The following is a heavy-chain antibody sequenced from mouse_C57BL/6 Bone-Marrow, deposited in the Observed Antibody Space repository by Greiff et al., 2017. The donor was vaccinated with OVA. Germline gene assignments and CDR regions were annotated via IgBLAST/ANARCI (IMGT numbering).Heavy chain of an antibody. CDR3: ARRYYGNYAWFAY. CDR2: IYPGSGST. D-gene: IGHD2-1*01. V-gene: IGHV1-55*01. CDR1: GYTFTSYW. Sequence: QVQLKQPGAELVKPGASVKMSCKASGYTFTSYWITWVKQRPGQGLEWIGDIYPGSGSTNYNEKFKSKATLTVDTSSSTAYMQLSSLTSEDSAVYYCARRYYGNYAWFAYWGQGTLVTVSA. J-gene: IGHJ3*01.